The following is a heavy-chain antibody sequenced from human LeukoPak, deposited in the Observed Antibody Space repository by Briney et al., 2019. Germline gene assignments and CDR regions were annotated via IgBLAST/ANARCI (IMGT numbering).Heavy chain of an antibody. Sequence: GGSLRLSCAASGFTFSSYAMSWVRQAPGKGLEWVSAISGSGGSTYYADSVKGRFTISRDNSKNTLYLQMYSLRAEDTAVYYCAKTVARIAVADYFDYWGQGTLVTVSS. V-gene: IGHV3-23*01. CDR3: AKTVARIAVADYFDY. CDR2: ISGSGGST. J-gene: IGHJ4*02. D-gene: IGHD6-19*01. CDR1: GFTFSSYA.